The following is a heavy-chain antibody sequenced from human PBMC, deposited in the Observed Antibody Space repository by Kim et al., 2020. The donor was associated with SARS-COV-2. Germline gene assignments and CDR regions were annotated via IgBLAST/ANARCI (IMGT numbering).Heavy chain of an antibody. CDR2: INHSGST. V-gene: IGHV4-34*01. D-gene: IGHD6-13*01. J-gene: IGHJ4*02. CDR3: AVAAGTLPNR. Sequence: SETLSLTCAVYGGSFSGYYWSWIRQPPGKGLEWIGEINHSGSTNYNPSLKSRVTISVDTSKNQFSLKLSSVTAADTAVYYCAVAAGTLPNRWGQGTLVTV. CDR1: GGSFSGYY.